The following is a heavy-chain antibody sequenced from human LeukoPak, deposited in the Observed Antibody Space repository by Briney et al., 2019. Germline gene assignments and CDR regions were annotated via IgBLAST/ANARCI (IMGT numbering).Heavy chain of an antibody. CDR3: ARERFARRKYSSSWYPDY. V-gene: IGHV1-2*02. D-gene: IGHD6-13*01. Sequence: ASVKVSCKASGYTFTGYYMHWVRQAPGQGLEWMGWINPNSGGTNYAQKFQGRVTMTRDTSISTAYMELSRLRSDDTAVYYCARERFARRKYSSSWYPDYWGQGTLVTVSS. J-gene: IGHJ4*02. CDR1: GYTFTGYY. CDR2: INPNSGGT.